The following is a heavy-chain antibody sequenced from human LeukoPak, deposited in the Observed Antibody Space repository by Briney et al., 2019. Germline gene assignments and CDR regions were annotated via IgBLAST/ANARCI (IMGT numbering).Heavy chain of an antibody. CDR2: ISYSRSA. V-gene: IGHV4-59*01. CDR1: GVSISRYY. D-gene: IGHD3-22*01. J-gene: IGHJ4*02. Sequence: PSGTLSLSCTVSGVSISRYYWRWVRQPPGKGLEWIGYISYSRSAKYNPSLTSRVTISVDTSNNQFSLKLSSATAADTAVYYCARLDYYHFDYWGQGTVVTVSS. CDR3: ARLDYYHFDY.